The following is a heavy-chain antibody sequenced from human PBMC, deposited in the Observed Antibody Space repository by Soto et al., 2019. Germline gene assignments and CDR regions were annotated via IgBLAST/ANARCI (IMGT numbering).Heavy chain of an antibody. J-gene: IGHJ4*02. D-gene: IGHD2-15*01. CDR1: GYTFTSYY. Sequence: ASVKVSCKASGYTFTSYYMHWVRQAPGQGLEWMGIINPSGGSTSYAQKFQGRVTMTRDTSTSTVYMELSSLRSEDTAVYYCARQERECSGGSCYGSDYWGQGTLVTVSS. V-gene: IGHV1-46*03. CDR2: INPSGGST. CDR3: ARQERECSGGSCYGSDY.